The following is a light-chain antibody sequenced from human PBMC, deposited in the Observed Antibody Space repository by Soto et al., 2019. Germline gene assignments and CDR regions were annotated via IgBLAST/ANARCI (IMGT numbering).Light chain of an antibody. CDR1: SSDVGAYIF. CDR2: DVN. CDR3: VSFAGGTYV. V-gene: IGLV2-8*01. J-gene: IGLJ1*01. Sequence: QSALTQPPSAFGPPGQSVTISCTGTSSDVGAYIFVSWYQQHPGKAPKLLIYDVNRRPPGVPDRFFGSKSGNTASLTVSGLQAEDEADYYCVSFAGGTYVFGTGTKVTVL.